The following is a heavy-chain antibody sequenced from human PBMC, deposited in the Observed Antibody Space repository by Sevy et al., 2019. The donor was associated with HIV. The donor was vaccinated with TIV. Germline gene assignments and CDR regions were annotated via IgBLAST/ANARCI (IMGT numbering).Heavy chain of an antibody. CDR1: GYTFTSYG. V-gene: IGHV1-18*01. CDR3: AREASDYYDSSGYLDY. Sequence: ASVKDSCKASGYTFTSYGISWVRQAPGQELEWMGWISAYNGNTNYAQKLQGRVTMTTDTSTSTAYMELRSLRSDDTAVYYCAREASDYYDSSGYLDYWGQGTLVTVSS. D-gene: IGHD3-22*01. CDR2: ISAYNGNT. J-gene: IGHJ4*02.